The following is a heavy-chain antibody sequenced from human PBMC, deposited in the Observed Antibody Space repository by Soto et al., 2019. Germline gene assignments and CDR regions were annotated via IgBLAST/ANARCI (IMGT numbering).Heavy chain of an antibody. Sequence: PGGSLRLSCTGSGFTFSSYAMHWVRLAPGKGLKWVAVVSYDGSIENYADSVRGRFTISRDNSKNTVFLQMNSLRVEDTAVYYCAKDLYYYDFSLDDSWGQGTLVTVSS. CDR3: AKDLYYYDFSLDDS. D-gene: IGHD3-16*01. CDR2: VSYDGSIE. J-gene: IGHJ5*02. CDR1: GFTFSSYA. V-gene: IGHV3-30*04.